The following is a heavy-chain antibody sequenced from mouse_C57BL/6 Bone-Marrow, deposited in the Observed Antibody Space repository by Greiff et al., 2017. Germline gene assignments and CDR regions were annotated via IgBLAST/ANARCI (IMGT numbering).Heavy chain of an antibody. CDR1: GFTFSDYY. Sequence: EVHLVESGGGLVQPGGSLKLSCAASGFTFSDYYMYWVRQTPEKRLEWVAYISNGGGSTYYPDTVKGRFTISRDNATNTLYLQMSRLKSEDTAMYYCARQSYYYGAMDYWGQGTSVTVSS. D-gene: IGHD1-1*01. CDR3: ARQSYYYGAMDY. CDR2: ISNGGGST. J-gene: IGHJ4*01. V-gene: IGHV5-12*01.